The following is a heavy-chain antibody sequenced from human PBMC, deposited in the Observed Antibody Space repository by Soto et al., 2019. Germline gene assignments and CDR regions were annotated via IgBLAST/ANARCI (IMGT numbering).Heavy chain of an antibody. D-gene: IGHD3-9*01. Sequence: QLQLQESGPGLVKPSETLSLTCTVSGGSIRSDSYYWGWIRQPPGKGLERIGSIYDSGSTYYNPSLKSRVTFSVDTSRTHFSLKLSSVTAADTAVYYCARTGYDILTGYPRYYYYMDVWGKGTTVTVSS. J-gene: IGHJ6*03. CDR2: IYDSGST. CDR1: GGSIRSDSYY. V-gene: IGHV4-39*02. CDR3: ARTGYDILTGYPRYYYYMDV.